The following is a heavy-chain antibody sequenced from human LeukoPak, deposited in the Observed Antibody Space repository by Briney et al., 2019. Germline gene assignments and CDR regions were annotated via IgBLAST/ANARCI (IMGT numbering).Heavy chain of an antibody. CDR2: IHSDGSTT. V-gene: IGHV3-74*01. J-gene: IGHJ6*02. CDR3: TRDANHYGGMDV. Sequence: PGGSLRLSCADSGFTVSKYWMLWVRQVPGKGLGWVSRIHSDGSTTDYADSVKGRFTITRDSAKNTLYLEMNSLRVEDTAVYYCTRDANHYGGMDVWGQGTTVTVSS. CDR1: GFTVSKYW.